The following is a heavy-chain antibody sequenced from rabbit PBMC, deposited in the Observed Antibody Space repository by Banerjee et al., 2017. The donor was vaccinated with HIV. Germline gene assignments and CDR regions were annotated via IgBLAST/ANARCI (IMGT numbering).Heavy chain of an antibody. V-gene: IGHV1S40*01. Sequence: QSLEESGGDLVKPGASLTLTCTASGFSFSSSYWICWVRQAPGKGLEWIACIYAGSSGSTYYASWAKGRFTISKTSSTTVTLQMTSLTAADTATYFCARDGYTDYGYANGFNLWGPGTLVTVS. D-gene: IGHD6-1*01. J-gene: IGHJ4*01. CDR1: GFSFSSSYW. CDR2: IYAGSSGST. CDR3: ARDGYTDYGYANGFNL.